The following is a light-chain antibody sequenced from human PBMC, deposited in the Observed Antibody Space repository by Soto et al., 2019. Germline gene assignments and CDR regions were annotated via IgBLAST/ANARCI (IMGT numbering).Light chain of an antibody. V-gene: IGKV3-20*01. CDR1: QSVSSSN. CDR3: QQYGSSPPIT. CDR2: GAS. J-gene: IGKJ5*01. Sequence: EIVLTQSPGTLSLSPGERATLSCRASQSVSSSNLAWYQQKPGQAPRLLIYGASSRATGIPDRFSGSGSGTDFTLTISRLEPEDVAVYCCQQYGSSPPITFGQGTRLEIK.